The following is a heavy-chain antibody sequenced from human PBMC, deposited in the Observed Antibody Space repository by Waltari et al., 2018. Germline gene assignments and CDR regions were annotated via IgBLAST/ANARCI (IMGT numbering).Heavy chain of an antibody. D-gene: IGHD6-13*01. Sequence: QLQLQESGPGLVKPSETLSLTCTVSGGYISSSSYYWGWFRQPPGKGLEWIGSIYYSGSTYYNPSLKSRVTISVDTSKNQFSLKLSSVTAADTAVYYCANSPGIAAAGPPSWGQGTLVTVSS. CDR1: GGYISSSSYY. V-gene: IGHV4-39*07. CDR2: IYYSGST. J-gene: IGHJ4*02. CDR3: ANSPGIAAAGPPS.